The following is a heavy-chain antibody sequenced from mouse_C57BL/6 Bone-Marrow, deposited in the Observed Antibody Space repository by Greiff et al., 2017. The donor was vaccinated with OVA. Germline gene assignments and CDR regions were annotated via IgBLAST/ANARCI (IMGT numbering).Heavy chain of an antibody. CDR1: GFSFNTYA. CDR3: VRLRRVYAMDY. J-gene: IGHJ4*01. CDR2: IRSKSNNYAT. V-gene: IGHV10-1*01. Sequence: EVHLVESGGGLVQPKGSLKLSCAASGFSFNTYAMNWVRQAPGKGLEWVARIRSKSNNYATYCADSVKDRFTISRDDSESMLYLQMNNLKTEDTAMYYCVRLRRVYAMDYWGQGTSVTVSS. D-gene: IGHD2-12*01.